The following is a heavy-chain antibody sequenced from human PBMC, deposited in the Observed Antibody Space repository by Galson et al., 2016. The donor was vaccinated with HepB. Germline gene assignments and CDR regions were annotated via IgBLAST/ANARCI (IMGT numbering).Heavy chain of an antibody. D-gene: IGHD3-10*01. CDR1: GFNFSNYG. CDR3: AQVGGVGDSHDVYDYFDS. V-gene: IGHV3-30*18. J-gene: IGHJ4*02. CDR2: ISYDGSHK. Sequence: SLRLSCAASGFNFSNYGMHWIRQAPGKGLEWVAIISYDGSHKYYTDSVKGRVTVSRDNSKNSLFLRLNSLRAEDAAVYSCAQVGGVGDSHDVYDYFDSWGQGTLVTVSS.